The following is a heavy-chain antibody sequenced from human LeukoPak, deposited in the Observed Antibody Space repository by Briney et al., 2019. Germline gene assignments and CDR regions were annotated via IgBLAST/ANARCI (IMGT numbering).Heavy chain of an antibody. CDR1: GGSISSSSYY. Sequence: SETLSLTCTVSGGSISSSSYYWGWIRQPPGKGLEWIGSIYYSGSTYYSPSLKSRVTISVDTSKNQFSLKLSSVTAADTAVYYCARRRAGSYWTYPYYYYYYMDAWGKGTTVTVSS. CDR2: IYYSGST. D-gene: IGHD1-26*01. V-gene: IGHV4-39*01. CDR3: ARRRAGSYWTYPYYYYYYMDA. J-gene: IGHJ6*03.